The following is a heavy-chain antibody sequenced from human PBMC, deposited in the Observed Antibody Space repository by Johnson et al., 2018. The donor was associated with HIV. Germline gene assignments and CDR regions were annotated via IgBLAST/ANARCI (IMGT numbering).Heavy chain of an antibody. CDR3: AKGDPSGYDSSGSLEAFDI. Sequence: QVQLVESGGGLVQPGGSLRLSCAASGFTFSSYAMHWVRQAPGKGLEWVAVISYDGSNKYYADSVKGRFTISRDNSKNTLYLQMNSLRAEDTAVYYCAKGDPSGYDSSGSLEAFDIWGQGTMVTVSS. J-gene: IGHJ3*02. D-gene: IGHD3-22*01. CDR1: GFTFSSYA. V-gene: IGHV3-30-3*01. CDR2: ISYDGSNK.